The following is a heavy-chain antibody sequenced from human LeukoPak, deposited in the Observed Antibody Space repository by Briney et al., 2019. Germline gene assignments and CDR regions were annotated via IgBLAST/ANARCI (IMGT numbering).Heavy chain of an antibody. J-gene: IGHJ1*01. CDR2: INHSGST. Sequence: SETLSLTCAVYGGSLSGYYWSWIRQPPGKGLEWIGEINHSGSTNDNPSLKSRVAISVDTSTNQVSLKQTSVTAADTAVYYCARSKYYYGSGSYFEYFQHWGQGTLVTVSS. V-gene: IGHV4-34*01. D-gene: IGHD3-10*01. CDR1: GGSLSGYY. CDR3: ARSKYYYGSGSYFEYFQH.